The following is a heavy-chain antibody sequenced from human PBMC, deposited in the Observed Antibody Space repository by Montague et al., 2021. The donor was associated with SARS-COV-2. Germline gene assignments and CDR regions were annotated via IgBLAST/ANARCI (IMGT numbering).Heavy chain of an antibody. CDR3: AHKNSGWPIEFAN. J-gene: IGHJ4*02. Sequence: PALVKPTQTLTLTCTFSGFSLDSRGVGVGWIRQPPGKALECLALIYWNDDKRYSPSLRTRLTVTKDTSKNQVVLTVTDVDPVDTATYFCAHKNSGWPIEFANWGQGAQVTVSS. CDR1: GFSLDSRGVG. V-gene: IGHV2-5*01. D-gene: IGHD6-19*01. CDR2: IYWNDDK.